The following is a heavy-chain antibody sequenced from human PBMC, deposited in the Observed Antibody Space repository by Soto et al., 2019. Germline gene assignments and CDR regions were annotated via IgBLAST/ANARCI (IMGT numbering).Heavy chain of an antibody. D-gene: IGHD6-13*01. CDR3: AHSPPGIAAAGIAY. Sequence: AGPTLVNPTQALPLTCTFSGFSLSTRGGGGGWVRQPPGKALEWLALIYWDDDKRYSPSLKSRLTITKDTSKNQVVLTMTNMDPVDTATYYCAHSPPGIAAAGIAYWGQGTLVTVSS. J-gene: IGHJ4*02. CDR1: GFSLSTRGGG. V-gene: IGHV2-5*02. CDR2: IYWDDDK.